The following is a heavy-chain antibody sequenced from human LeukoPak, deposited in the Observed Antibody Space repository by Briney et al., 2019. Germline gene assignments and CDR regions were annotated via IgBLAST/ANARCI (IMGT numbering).Heavy chain of an antibody. J-gene: IGHJ6*03. CDR3: ARDPVIAAYTYYYYYMDV. D-gene: IGHD6-13*01. CDR1: GYTFTGYY. Sequence: ASVKVSCKASGYTFTGYYMHWVRQAPGQGLEWMGWINPNSGGTNYAQKFQGRVTMTRDTSISTAYMELSRLRSDDTAVYYCARDPVIAAYTYYYYYMDVWGKGTTVTVSS. V-gene: IGHV1-2*02. CDR2: INPNSGGT.